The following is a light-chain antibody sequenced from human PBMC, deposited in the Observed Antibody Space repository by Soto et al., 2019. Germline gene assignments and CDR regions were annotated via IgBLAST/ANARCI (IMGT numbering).Light chain of an antibody. CDR1: SGSVSTTNY. J-gene: IGLJ3*02. CDR3: VLFMGRGNWV. Sequence: QTVVTQEPSFSVSPGGTVTLTCGLNSGSVSTTNYPSWYQQTPGQAPRTLIYNTNTRSSGVPDRFSGSILGNKAALTITGAQADDESDYYCVLFMGRGNWVFGGGTKLTVL. CDR2: NTN. V-gene: IGLV8-61*01.